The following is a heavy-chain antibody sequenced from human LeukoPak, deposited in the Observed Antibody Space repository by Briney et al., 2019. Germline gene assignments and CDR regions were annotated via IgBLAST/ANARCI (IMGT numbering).Heavy chain of an antibody. CDR3: ARVPVLLQRAYWFDP. V-gene: IGHV3-7*01. CDR2: IKQDGSEK. D-gene: IGHD3-10*01. J-gene: IGHJ5*02. CDR1: GFTFRSYW. Sequence: GGSLRLSCAASGFTFRSYWMSWVRQAPGEGLEWVANIKQDGSEKYYVDSVKGRFTISRDNAKNSLYLQMNSLRAEDTAVYYCARVPVLLQRAYWFDPWGQGTLVTVSS.